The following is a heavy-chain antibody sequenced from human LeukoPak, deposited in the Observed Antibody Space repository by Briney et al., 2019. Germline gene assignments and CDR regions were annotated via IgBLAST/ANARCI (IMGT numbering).Heavy chain of an antibody. V-gene: IGHV1-18*01. D-gene: IGHD3-10*01. Sequence: SVKVSCKASGYTFTSYGISWVRQAPGQGLEWMGWISAYNGNTNYAQKLQGRVTMTTDTSMSTAYMELRSLRSDDTAVYYCARVDYYGSGSYYNGSPWFDPWGQGTLVTVSS. J-gene: IGHJ5*02. CDR2: ISAYNGNT. CDR1: GYTFTSYG. CDR3: ARVDYYGSGSYYNGSPWFDP.